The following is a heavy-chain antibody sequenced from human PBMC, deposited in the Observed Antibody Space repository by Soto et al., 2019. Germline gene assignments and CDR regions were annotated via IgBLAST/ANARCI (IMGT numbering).Heavy chain of an antibody. Sequence: ASVKVSCKASGYTFTGYYMHWMRQAPGQGLEWVGWINTNSGGTIYAQKFQGRVTMTEDTSTDTAYMELSSLRSEDTAVYYCATAGGATPGVPFDYWGQGTLVTVSS. J-gene: IGHJ4*02. CDR3: ATAGGATPGVPFDY. CDR1: GYTFTGYY. CDR2: INTNSGGT. D-gene: IGHD1-26*01. V-gene: IGHV1-2*02.